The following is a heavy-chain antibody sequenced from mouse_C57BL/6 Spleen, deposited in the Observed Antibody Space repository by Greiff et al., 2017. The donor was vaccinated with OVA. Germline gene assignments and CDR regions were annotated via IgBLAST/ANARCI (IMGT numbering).Heavy chain of an antibody. Sequence: EVKLQESGPGLVKPSQSLSLTCSVPGYSITSGYYWNWIRQFPGNKLEWMGYISYDGSNNYNPSLKNRISITRDTSKNQFFLKLNSVTTEDTATYYCARNWDYFDYWGQGTTLTVSS. D-gene: IGHD4-1*01. V-gene: IGHV3-6*01. J-gene: IGHJ2*01. CDR2: ISYDGSN. CDR1: GYSITSGYY. CDR3: ARNWDYFDY.